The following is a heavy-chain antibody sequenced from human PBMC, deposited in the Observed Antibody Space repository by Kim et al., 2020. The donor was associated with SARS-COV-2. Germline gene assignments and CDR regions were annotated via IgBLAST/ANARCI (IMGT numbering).Heavy chain of an antibody. CDR2: ISGGGGDT. CDR3: AKVLLGTMIVVVLASFD. Sequence: GGSLRLSCAVSGFTFSSYALSWVRQAPGKGLEWVSAISGGGGDTSYADSVKGRFTISRANSKNTLYLQMNSLSAEDTAVYYCAKVLLGTMIVVVLASFD. CDR1: GFTFSSYA. D-gene: IGHD3-22*01. J-gene: IGHJ4*01. V-gene: IGHV3-23*01.